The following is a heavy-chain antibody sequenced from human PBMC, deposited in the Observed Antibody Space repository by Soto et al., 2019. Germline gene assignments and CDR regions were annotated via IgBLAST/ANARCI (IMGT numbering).Heavy chain of an antibody. D-gene: IGHD3-3*01. Sequence: QLQLQESGPGLVKPSETLSLTCSVSGGSISSTTDYWGWIRQPPGEGLEWIAYIHYRGNTYYNPSLKSRVTISVDTSRDQFSLKLTSVTATDTAVYYCARRTIGVAFDFWGQGSLVTVSS. J-gene: IGHJ4*02. CDR2: IHYRGNT. V-gene: IGHV4-39*01. CDR3: ARRTIGVAFDF. CDR1: GGSISSTTDY.